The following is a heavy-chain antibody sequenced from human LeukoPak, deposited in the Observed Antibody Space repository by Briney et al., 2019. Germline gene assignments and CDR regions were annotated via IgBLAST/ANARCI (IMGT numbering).Heavy chain of an antibody. V-gene: IGHV1-69*04. CDR2: TIPILGIA. J-gene: IGHJ4*02. CDR1: GGTFSSYA. Sequence: SVKVSCKASGGTFSSYAISWVRQAPGQGLEWMGRTIPILGIANYAQKFQGRVTITADKSTSTAYMELSSLRSEDTAVYYCAIMVRGVNDYWGQGTLVTVSS. D-gene: IGHD3-10*01. CDR3: AIMVRGVNDY.